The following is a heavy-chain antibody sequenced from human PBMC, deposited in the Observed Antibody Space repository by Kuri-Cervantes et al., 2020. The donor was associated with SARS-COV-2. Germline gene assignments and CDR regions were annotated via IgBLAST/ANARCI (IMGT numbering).Heavy chain of an antibody. CDR3: AIDLRLGKSRDY. J-gene: IGHJ4*02. CDR2: IGPNGTTK. V-gene: IGHV3-11*04. D-gene: IGHD7-27*01. Sequence: GESLKISCTASGFIYSDYYITWIHQAPGKGLEWVSSIGPNGTTKYYADSVKGRFTISRDNAKSSLFLQLTSLRADDTAVYYCAIDLRLGKSRDYWGQGTLVTVSS. CDR1: GFIYSDYY.